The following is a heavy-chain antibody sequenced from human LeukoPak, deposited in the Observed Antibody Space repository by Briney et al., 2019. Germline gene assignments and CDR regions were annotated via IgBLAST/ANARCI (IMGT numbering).Heavy chain of an antibody. CDR2: INPSGGST. V-gene: IGHV1-46*01. Sequence: ASVKVSCKASGYTFTSYYMHWVRQAPGQGLEWMGIINPSGGSTSYAQKFQGRVTMTRDMSTSIVYMELSSLRSEDTAVYYCAREMAVAGPDLGFDYWGQGTLVTVSS. CDR3: AREMAVAGPDLGFDY. D-gene: IGHD6-19*01. CDR1: GYTFTSYY. J-gene: IGHJ4*02.